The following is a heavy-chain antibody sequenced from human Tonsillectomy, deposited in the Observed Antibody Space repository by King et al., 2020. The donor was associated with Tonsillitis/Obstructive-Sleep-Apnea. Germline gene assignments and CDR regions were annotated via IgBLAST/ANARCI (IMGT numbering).Heavy chain of an antibody. D-gene: IGHD2-21*02. CDR2: ISYDGSNK. V-gene: IGHV3-30*04. CDR3: ASYCGGDLGSEYFHH. Sequence: QVQLVESGGGVVQPGRSLRLSCAASGFTFSSDAMHWVRQAPGKGQEWVAVISYDGSNKYYADSVKGRFTISRDNSKNTLYLQMNSLRPEDTAVYHCASYCGGDLGSEYFHHWGQGTLVTVSS. J-gene: IGHJ1*01. CDR1: GFTFSSDA.